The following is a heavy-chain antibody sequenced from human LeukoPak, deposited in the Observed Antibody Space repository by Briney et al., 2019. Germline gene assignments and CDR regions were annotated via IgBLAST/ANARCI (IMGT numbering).Heavy chain of an antibody. D-gene: IGHD2-2*01. Sequence: GGSLRLSCAASGFNFSSHWMSWVRQAPGKGLECVANKGQDGTEKSYVDSVKGRFTISRDNAKNSLYLQMSSLRAEDTAVYHCARGYCSGTSCFAAFEMWGQGTMVPVSS. CDR3: ARGYCSGTSCFAAFEM. J-gene: IGHJ3*02. CDR1: GFNFSSHW. CDR2: KGQDGTEK. V-gene: IGHV3-7*01.